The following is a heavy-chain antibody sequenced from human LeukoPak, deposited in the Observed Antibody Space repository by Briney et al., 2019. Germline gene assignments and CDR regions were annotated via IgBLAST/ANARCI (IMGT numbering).Heavy chain of an antibody. D-gene: IGHD3-22*01. CDR2: IYYSGRT. J-gene: IGHJ1*01. Sequence: PSETLSLTCSVSGDSFSRSDSYWDWIRQPPGKGLEWIGTIYYSGRTYYSPPLKSRVTMSVDPSNNQFSLNLRSVTAADTAVYYCARRRYYDGSGYLEWGQGTLLSVS. CDR3: ARRRYYDGSGYLE. V-gene: IGHV4-39*01. CDR1: GDSFSRSDSY.